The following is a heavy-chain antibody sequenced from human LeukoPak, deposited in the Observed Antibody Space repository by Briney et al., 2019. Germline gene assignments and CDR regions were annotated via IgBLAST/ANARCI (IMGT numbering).Heavy chain of an antibody. D-gene: IGHD4-17*01. V-gene: IGHV3-7*03. J-gene: IGHJ3*02. CDR2: IKQDGSEK. CDR3: ARERYGDYVPDAFDI. Sequence: GGSLRLSCAASGFTFSSYWMSWVRQAPGKGLEWVANIKQDGSEKYYVDSVKGRFTISRDNAKNSLYLQMNSLRAEDTAVYYCARERYGDYVPDAFDIWGQGTMVTVSS. CDR1: GFTFSSYW.